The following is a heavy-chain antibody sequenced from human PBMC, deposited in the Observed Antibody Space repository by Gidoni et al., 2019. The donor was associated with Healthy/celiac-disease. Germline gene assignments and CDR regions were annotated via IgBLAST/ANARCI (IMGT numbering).Heavy chain of an antibody. CDR3: ARGGLSSSSADY. Sequence: EVPLVESGGGLVQPGGSLRLSCAASGFTFSSYAMHWVRQAPGKGLEYVSAISSNGGSTYYANSVKGRFSISRDNSKNTLYLQMGSLRAEDMAVYYCARGGLSSSSADYWGQGTLVTVSS. J-gene: IGHJ4*02. CDR1: GFTFSSYA. V-gene: IGHV3-64*01. D-gene: IGHD6-6*01. CDR2: ISSNGGST.